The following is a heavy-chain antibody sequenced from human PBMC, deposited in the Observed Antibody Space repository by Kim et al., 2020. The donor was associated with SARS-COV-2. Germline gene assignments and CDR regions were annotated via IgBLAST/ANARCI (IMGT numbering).Heavy chain of an antibody. CDR3: ARVMSLLWFGETNYGMDV. V-gene: IGHV3-30*04. CDR1: GFTFSSYA. CDR2: ISYDGSNK. D-gene: IGHD3-10*01. Sequence: GGSLRLSCAASGFTFSSYAMHWVRQAPGKGLEWVAVISYDGSNKYYADSVKGRFTISRDNSKNTLYLQMNSLRAEDTAVYYCARVMSLLWFGETNYGMDVWGQGTTVTVSS. J-gene: IGHJ6*02.